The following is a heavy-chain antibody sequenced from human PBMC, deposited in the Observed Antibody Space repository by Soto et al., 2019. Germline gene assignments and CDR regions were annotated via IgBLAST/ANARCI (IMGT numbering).Heavy chain of an antibody. CDR1: GGSFSGYY. D-gene: IGHD2-8*01. J-gene: IGHJ6*02. V-gene: IGHV4-34*01. CDR3: ARGPYYCTNGVCFRWYYYYGMGV. CDR2: INHSGST. Sequence: ASETLSLTCAVYGGSFSGYYWSWIRQPPGKGLEWIGEINHSGSTNYNPSLKSRVTISVDTSKNQFSLKLSSVTAADTAVYYCARGPYYCTNGVCFRWYYYYGMGVWGQGTTVTVSS.